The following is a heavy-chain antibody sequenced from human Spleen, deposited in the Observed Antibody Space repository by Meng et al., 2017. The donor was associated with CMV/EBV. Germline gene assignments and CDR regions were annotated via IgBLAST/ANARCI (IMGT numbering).Heavy chain of an antibody. CDR2: IKQDGSEK. D-gene: IGHD6-13*01. CDR1: GSSFSTYA. V-gene: IGHV3-7*01. J-gene: IGHJ4*02. CDR3: ARSSIHSSSWYTYDY. Sequence: GESLKISCAASGSSFSTYAMNWVRQAPGKGLEWVANIKQDGSEKYYVDSVKGRFTISRDNAKNSLYLQMNSLRAEDTAVYYCARSSIHSSSWYTYDYWGQGTLVTVSS.